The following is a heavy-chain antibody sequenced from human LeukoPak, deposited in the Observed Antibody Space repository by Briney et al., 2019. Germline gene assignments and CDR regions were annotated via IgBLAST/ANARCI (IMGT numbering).Heavy chain of an antibody. V-gene: IGHV4-59*08. CDR1: GGSISSYY. Sequence: SETLSLTCTVSGGSISSYYWSWIRQPPGKGLEWIGYIYYSGSTNYNPSLKSRVTISVDTSKNQFSLKLSSVAAADTAVYYCARHVLEGAAAGYYFDYWGQGTLVTVSS. D-gene: IGHD6-25*01. CDR2: IYYSGST. J-gene: IGHJ4*02. CDR3: ARHVLEGAAAGYYFDY.